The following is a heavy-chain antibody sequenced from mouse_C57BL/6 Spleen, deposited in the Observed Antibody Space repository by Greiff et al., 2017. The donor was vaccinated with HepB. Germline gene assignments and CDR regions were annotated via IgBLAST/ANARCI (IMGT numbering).Heavy chain of an antibody. J-gene: IGHJ2*01. CDR1: GYSFTDYN. Sequence: EVQLQQSGPELVKPGDSVQISCKASGYSFTDYNMNWVKQSNGTSLEWIGVINPNYGTNSYNQKFKCKSTLTVDQASSTAYMQLNSRTSEDSAVYYCARDWERDYWGQGTTLTVSS. CDR2: INPNYGTN. D-gene: IGHD4-1*01. V-gene: IGHV1-39*01. CDR3: ARDWERDY.